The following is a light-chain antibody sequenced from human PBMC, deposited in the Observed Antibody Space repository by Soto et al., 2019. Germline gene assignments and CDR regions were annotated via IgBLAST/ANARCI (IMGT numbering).Light chain of an antibody. CDR3: QQYGSLIT. CDR1: QSVSSN. CDR2: GAS. V-gene: IGKV3-15*01. Sequence: EIVMTQSPATLSVSPGERATLSCRASQSVSSNLAWYQHKPGQAPRLLIYGASTRATGIPARFSGSGSGTEFTLTISSLQSEDFAVYYCQQYGSLITFGGGTKVEIK. J-gene: IGKJ4*01.